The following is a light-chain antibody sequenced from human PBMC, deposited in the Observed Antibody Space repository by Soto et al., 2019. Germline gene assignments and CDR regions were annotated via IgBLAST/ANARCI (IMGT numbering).Light chain of an antibody. Sequence: EMSVTPSPATLSVSPGEIATLSCRASQSVASNLAWYQQKPGQTPRLLIYAASTRATGIPARFSGSGSGTDFNLTITSLQSEDFAVYYCQQYYHWPRTFGQGTKVDIK. CDR3: QQYYHWPRT. CDR1: QSVASN. J-gene: IGKJ1*01. V-gene: IGKV3-15*01. CDR2: AAS.